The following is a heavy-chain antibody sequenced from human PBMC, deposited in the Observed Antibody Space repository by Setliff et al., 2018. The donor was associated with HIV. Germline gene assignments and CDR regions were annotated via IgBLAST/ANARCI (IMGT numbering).Heavy chain of an antibody. J-gene: IGHJ4*02. Sequence: ETLSLTCSVSGDSISSGSYFWGWIRQTPGKGLEWIGNIYYTGFAYYNPSLKSRVTISLDTSKTHFFLNLTSVTDADTAVYFCTREGRGDPAMATTRIDYWGQGRRVTVSS. CDR2: IYYTGFA. V-gene: IGHV4-39*02. CDR1: GDSISSGSYF. D-gene: IGHD1-1*01. CDR3: TREGRGDPAMATTRIDY.